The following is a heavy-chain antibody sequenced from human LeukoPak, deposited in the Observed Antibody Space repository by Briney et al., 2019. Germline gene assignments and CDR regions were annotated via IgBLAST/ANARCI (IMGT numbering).Heavy chain of an antibody. CDR1: GGSISSSSYY. V-gene: IGHV4-39*01. D-gene: IGHD6-13*01. J-gene: IGHJ5*02. CDR3: ASQETRYSIAASET. CDR2: IYYSGNT. Sequence: SQTLSLTCTVSGGSISSSSYYWGWIRQPPGKGLEWIGSIYYSGNTFYSPPLKSRVTISVDTSKNQFSLKLSSVTAADTAVYYCASQETRYSIAASETWGQGTLVTASS.